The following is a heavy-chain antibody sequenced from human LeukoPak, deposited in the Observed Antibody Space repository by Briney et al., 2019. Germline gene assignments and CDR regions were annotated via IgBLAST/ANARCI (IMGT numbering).Heavy chain of an antibody. CDR3: ARGGIDIVTVPVSNWFDP. CDR1: GYSFINYG. Sequence: AAVKVSCKASGYSFINYGITWVRQAPGQGLEWMGWSSPYNVKSNYAQKFQGRVTMTTDTSTNTAYMELRSLRSDVTAVYYCARGGIDIVTVPVSNWFDPWGQGTLVTVSS. CDR2: SSPYNVKS. V-gene: IGHV1-18*01. J-gene: IGHJ5*02. D-gene: IGHD2/OR15-2a*01.